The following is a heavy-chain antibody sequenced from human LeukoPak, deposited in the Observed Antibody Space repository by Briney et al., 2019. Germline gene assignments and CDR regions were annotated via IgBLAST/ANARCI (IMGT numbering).Heavy chain of an antibody. CDR1: GFTFSSYW. Sequence: PGGSLRLSCAASGFTFSSYWMHWARQAPGKGLVWVSRIDSDGSTIYADSVKGRFTISRDNAKNTLYLQMNSLRAEDTAVYYCIGSGGWPGYWGQGTLVTVSS. J-gene: IGHJ4*02. CDR3: IGSGGWPGY. V-gene: IGHV3-74*01. CDR2: IDSDGST. D-gene: IGHD6-19*01.